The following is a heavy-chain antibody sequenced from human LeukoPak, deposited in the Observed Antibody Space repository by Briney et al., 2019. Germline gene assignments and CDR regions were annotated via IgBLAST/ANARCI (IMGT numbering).Heavy chain of an antibody. CDR2: VYSSGTT. Sequence: SETLSLTCTVSGGSISSYYWSWIRQPAGEGLEWIGRVYSSGTTNYNPSLQSRVTMSVDSSKNEFSLKLNSVTAADTAVYYCAGGRFCTTTSCTYWYFDLWGRGTLVTVSS. J-gene: IGHJ2*01. D-gene: IGHD2-2*01. V-gene: IGHV4-4*07. CDR3: AGGRFCTTTSCTYWYFDL. CDR1: GGSISSYY.